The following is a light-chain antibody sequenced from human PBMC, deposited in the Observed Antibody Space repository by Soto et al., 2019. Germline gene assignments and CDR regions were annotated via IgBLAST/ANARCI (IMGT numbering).Light chain of an antibody. CDR2: DAS. J-gene: IGKJ4*01. Sequence: TKSQSSLSASVGDRVTITCQASQDISNYLNWYQQKPGKAPKLLIYDASNLETGVPSRFSGSGSGTDFTFTISSLQPEDIATYYCQQYDNLPLAFGGGTKVDIK. CDR1: QDISNY. V-gene: IGKV1-33*01. CDR3: QQYDNLPLA.